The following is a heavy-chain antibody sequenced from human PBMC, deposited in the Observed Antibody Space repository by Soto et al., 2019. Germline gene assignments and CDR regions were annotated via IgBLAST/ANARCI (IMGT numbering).Heavy chain of an antibody. D-gene: IGHD3-3*01. CDR1: GFTFSSYG. CDR2: ISYDGSNK. CDR3: AKDFAGYYDFWSGDGRYYYYGMDV. Sequence: PVGSLRLSCAASGFTFSSYGMHWVRQAPGKGLEWVAVISYDGSNKYYADSVKGRFTISRDNSKNTLYLQMNSLRAEDTAVYYCAKDFAGYYDFWSGDGRYYYYGMDVWGQGTTVTVSS. J-gene: IGHJ6*02. V-gene: IGHV3-30*18.